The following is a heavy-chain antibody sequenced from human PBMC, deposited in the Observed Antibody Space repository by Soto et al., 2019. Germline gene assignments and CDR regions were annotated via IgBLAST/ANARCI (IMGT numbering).Heavy chain of an antibody. CDR2: ISSSGGTT. D-gene: IGHD1-1*01. V-gene: IGHV3-23*01. Sequence: EVQLLESGGGLVQPGGSLRLSCVGSEFTSSNYAMNWVRQAPGEGPEWVSLISSSGGTTYYADSGKGRFSISRDNSKHTLYLQINSLRVEDTAIYYCAKDIQGRGATTGDDAFDIWGQGTMVTVSS. J-gene: IGHJ3*02. CDR3: AKDIQGRGATTGDDAFDI. CDR1: EFTSSNYA.